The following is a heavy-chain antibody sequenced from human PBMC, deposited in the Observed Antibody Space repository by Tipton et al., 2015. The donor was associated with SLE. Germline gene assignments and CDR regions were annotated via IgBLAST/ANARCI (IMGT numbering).Heavy chain of an antibody. V-gene: IGHV4-59*12. CDR3: ARVRCTGGDCYFDF. J-gene: IGHJ4*02. D-gene: IGHD2-8*02. Sequence: TLSLTCTVSGDSISHYFWSWIRQPPGKQLEWIGYIYSSGMTNDNPSLKSRTTISIDTSTNQFFLKMRSVTAADTAMYFCARVRCTGGDCYFDFWGQGTLVTVSS. CDR1: GDSISHYF. CDR2: IYSSGMT.